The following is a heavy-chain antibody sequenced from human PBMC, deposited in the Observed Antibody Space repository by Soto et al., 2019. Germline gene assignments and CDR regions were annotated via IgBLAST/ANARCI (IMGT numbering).Heavy chain of an antibody. Sequence: SQTLSLTCTVSGGSISAYYWTCIRQPPGKGLEWIGNIYYSATPTYNPSLKSRLTISLDTSKSQFSLNLTSVTAADTAVYYCARRDDFGDKYDYWGPGTMVTVSS. CDR2: IYYSATP. D-gene: IGHD4-17*01. CDR3: ARRDDFGDKYDY. J-gene: IGHJ4*01. V-gene: IGHV4-59*12. CDR1: GGSISAYY.